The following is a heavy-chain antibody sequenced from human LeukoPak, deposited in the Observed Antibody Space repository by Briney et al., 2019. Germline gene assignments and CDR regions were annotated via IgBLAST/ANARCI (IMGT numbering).Heavy chain of an antibody. CDR3: AKGPGAAVGKRYIQH. Sequence: PGGSLRLSCVASGFTFSRYAMTWVRQAPGKGLEWVSGISGSGGSTSHADSVKGRFTMSRDNSKNTLYVQMNSLRAEDTALYYCAKGPGAAVGKRYIQHWGQGTLVTVSS. D-gene: IGHD6-13*01. CDR2: ISGSGGST. V-gene: IGHV3-23*01. J-gene: IGHJ1*01. CDR1: GFTFSRYA.